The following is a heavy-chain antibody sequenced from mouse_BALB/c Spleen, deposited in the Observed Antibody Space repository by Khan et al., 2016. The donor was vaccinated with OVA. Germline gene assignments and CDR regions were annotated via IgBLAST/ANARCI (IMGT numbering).Heavy chain of an antibody. CDR1: GFSFSSYS. CDR3: ASHLTGSFAY. CDR2: ISSGGDYT. D-gene: IGHD4-1*01. V-gene: IGHV5-6*01. J-gene: IGHJ3*01. Sequence: EVELVESGGDLVKPGGSLKLSCAASGFSFSSYSMSWVRQTPDKRLEWVATISSGGDYTYYPDIVKGRFTISSDNAKNTLYLQMSSLKSEDTAMYYWASHLTGSFAYWGQGTLVTVSA.